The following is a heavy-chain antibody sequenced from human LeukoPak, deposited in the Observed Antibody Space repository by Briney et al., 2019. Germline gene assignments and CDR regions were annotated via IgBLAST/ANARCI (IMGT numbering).Heavy chain of an antibody. J-gene: IGHJ3*02. D-gene: IGHD2-2*01. V-gene: IGHV4-31*03. CDR1: GGAISSGGYY. Sequence: PSDTLSLTCTVSGGAISSGGYYWSWIRQHPGKGLEWIGYIYYSGSTYYNPSLKSRVTISVDASKNQFSLKLSSVTAADTAVYCCARDRRPAAMGDAFDIWGQGTMVTVSS. CDR3: ARDRRPAAMGDAFDI. CDR2: IYYSGST.